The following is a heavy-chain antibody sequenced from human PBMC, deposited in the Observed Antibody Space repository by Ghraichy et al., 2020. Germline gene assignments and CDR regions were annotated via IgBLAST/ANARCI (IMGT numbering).Heavy chain of an antibody. J-gene: IGHJ5*02. Sequence: ASVKVSCKVSGYTLTELSMHWVRQAPGKGLEWMGGFDPEDGETIYAQKFQGRVTMTEDTSTDTAYMELSSLRSEDTAVYYCATGRVYDSSGYQYNWFDPWGQGTLVTVS. D-gene: IGHD3-22*01. CDR2: FDPEDGET. CDR1: GYTLTELS. V-gene: IGHV1-24*01. CDR3: ATGRVYDSSGYQYNWFDP.